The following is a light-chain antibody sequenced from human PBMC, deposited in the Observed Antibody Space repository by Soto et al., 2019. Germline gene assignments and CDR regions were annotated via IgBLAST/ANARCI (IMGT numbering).Light chain of an antibody. V-gene: IGKV3-20*01. CDR2: GAF. Sequence: ETVLTQSPGTLSLSPGERATLSCRASQIISTSNLAWYQQKPGQAPRLLIYGAFNRATGIPDRFSGSGSETDFTLTISRLESEDFAVYYCQQYGSSPPWTFGQGTKVEIK. J-gene: IGKJ1*01. CDR1: QIISTSN. CDR3: QQYGSSPPWT.